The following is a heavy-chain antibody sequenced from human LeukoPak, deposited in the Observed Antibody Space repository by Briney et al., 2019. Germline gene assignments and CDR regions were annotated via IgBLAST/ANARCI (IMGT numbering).Heavy chain of an antibody. CDR2: IKQDGSQK. V-gene: IGHV3-7*05. Sequence: GGSLRLSCAASGFTFSRYWMTWVRQAPGKGLEWVANIKQDGSQKYYVDSVKGRFTISRDNAENSLYLQMNSLRAEDTAVYYCAKSGVAVAGISGDDAFDIWGQGTMVTVSS. D-gene: IGHD6-19*01. CDR1: GFTFSRYW. CDR3: AKSGVAVAGISGDDAFDI. J-gene: IGHJ3*02.